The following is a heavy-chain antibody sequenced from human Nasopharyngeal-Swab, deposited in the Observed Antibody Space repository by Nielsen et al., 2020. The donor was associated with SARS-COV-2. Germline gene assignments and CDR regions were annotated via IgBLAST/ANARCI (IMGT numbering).Heavy chain of an antibody. Sequence: ASVKVSCKVSGYTLTELSMHWVRQAPGKGLEWMGGFDPEDGETIYAQKFQGRVTMIEDTSTDTAYMELSSLRSEDTAVYYCATDRIAAAGDLDYWGQGTLVTVSS. CDR1: GYTLTELS. V-gene: IGHV1-24*01. D-gene: IGHD6-13*01. CDR2: FDPEDGET. J-gene: IGHJ4*02. CDR3: ATDRIAAAGDLDY.